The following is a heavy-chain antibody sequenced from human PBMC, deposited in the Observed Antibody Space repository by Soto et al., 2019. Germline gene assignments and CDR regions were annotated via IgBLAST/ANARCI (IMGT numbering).Heavy chain of an antibody. CDR3: ARVGGVAARNFEY. V-gene: IGHV4-59*01. J-gene: IGHJ4*02. CDR2: LYYSGNT. CDR1: GGSIIPFY. D-gene: IGHD2-15*01. Sequence: LSLTCTVSGGSIIPFYWSWVRQPPGKGLELIGYLYYSGNTNYNPSLKSRVTISVDASKNQVSLRLTSVTDADTAVYYCARVGGVAARNFEYWGQGTVVTVSS.